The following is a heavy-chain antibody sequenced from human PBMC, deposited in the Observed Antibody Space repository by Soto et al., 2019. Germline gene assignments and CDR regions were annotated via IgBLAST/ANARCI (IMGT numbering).Heavy chain of an antibody. CDR2: IIPVFQTA. CDR1: GGLFSSYP. CDR3: GGGGSGYTWFNEF. J-gene: IGHJ4*02. V-gene: IGHV1-69*01. D-gene: IGHD3-22*01. Sequence: QEQLVQSGAEVKKPGSSVKVSCKASGGLFSSYPISWVRQVPGQGLEWMGGIIPVFQTAYYTQRFQGRVTVYAGGSKDTAYMGLGRLRFEDTGNYLCGGGGSGYTWFNEFWGQGTLVTVSS.